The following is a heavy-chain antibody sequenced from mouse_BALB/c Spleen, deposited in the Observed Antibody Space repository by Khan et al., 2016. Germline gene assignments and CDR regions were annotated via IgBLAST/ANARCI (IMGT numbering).Heavy chain of an antibody. D-gene: IGHD1-1*01. Sequence: EVQLQESGPGLVKPSQSLSLTCTVTGYSITSDYAWNWIRQFPGNKLEWMGYISYSGSTRYYPSLKSRISVTRDTSKNQFFLQLNSVTTEDTATYYCARTPTDYYAMDYWGQGTSVTVSS. CDR2: ISYSGST. V-gene: IGHV3-2*02. J-gene: IGHJ4*01. CDR1: GYSITSDYA. CDR3: ARTPTDYYAMDY.